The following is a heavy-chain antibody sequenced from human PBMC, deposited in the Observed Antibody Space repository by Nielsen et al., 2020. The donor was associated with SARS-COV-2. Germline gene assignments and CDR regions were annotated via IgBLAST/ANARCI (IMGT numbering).Heavy chain of an antibody. Sequence: SETLSLTCTVSGGSVSSGSYYWSWIRQPPGKGLEWIGYIYYSGSTNYNPSLKSRVTISVDTSKNQFSLKLSSVTAADTAVYYCARGSSSLDPWGQGTLVTVSS. CDR2: IYYSGST. CDR3: ARGSSSLDP. CDR1: GGSVSSGSYY. D-gene: IGHD2-15*01. V-gene: IGHV4-61*01. J-gene: IGHJ5*02.